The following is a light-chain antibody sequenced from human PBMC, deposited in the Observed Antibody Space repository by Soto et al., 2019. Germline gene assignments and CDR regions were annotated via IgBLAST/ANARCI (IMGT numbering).Light chain of an antibody. Sequence: QSVLTQPASVSGSPGQSITISCTGTSSDVGGYKYVSWYQHHPGKAPKLMIYEVSNRPSGVSNRFSGSKSGNTASLTISGLQAEDEADYYCISYTSSSTSYVFGAGTKVTVL. J-gene: IGLJ1*01. V-gene: IGLV2-14*01. CDR1: SSDVGGYKY. CDR3: ISYTSSSTSYV. CDR2: EVS.